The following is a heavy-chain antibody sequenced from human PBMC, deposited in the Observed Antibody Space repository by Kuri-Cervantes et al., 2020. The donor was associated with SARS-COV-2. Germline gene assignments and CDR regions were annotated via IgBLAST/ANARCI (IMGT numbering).Heavy chain of an antibody. V-gene: IGHV3-21*01. CDR3: ARGDYYVWTGYAAYYYYMDV. D-gene: IGHD3/OR15-3a*01. J-gene: IGHJ6*03. CDR2: ISTGGSYI. Sequence: GGSRRLSCAASGFTFSRYSMNWVRQAPGKGLKWVSTISTGGSYIYYADSVKGRFTISRDNANNSLYLQIDSLRAEDTAVYYCARGDYYVWTGYAAYYYYMDVWGKGITVTVSS. CDR1: GFTFSRYS.